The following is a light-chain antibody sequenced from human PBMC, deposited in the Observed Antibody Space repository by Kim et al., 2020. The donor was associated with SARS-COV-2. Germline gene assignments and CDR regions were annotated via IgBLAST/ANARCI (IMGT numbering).Light chain of an antibody. Sequence: SASVGDRVTITCRTSQSISNYFNWFQQKPGKAPKLLIYAASSLESGVPSRFSGSGSGTEFSLTVSNLQPEDAATYYCQQSYSTPWTFGQGTKLEI. CDR2: AAS. CDR1: QSISNY. V-gene: IGKV1-39*01. J-gene: IGKJ2*02. CDR3: QQSYSTPWT.